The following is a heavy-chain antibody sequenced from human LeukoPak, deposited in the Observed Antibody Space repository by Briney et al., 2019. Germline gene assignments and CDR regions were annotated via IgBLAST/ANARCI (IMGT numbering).Heavy chain of an antibody. V-gene: IGHV1-2*02. CDR2: ISPDSGAT. Sequence: GASVKVSCKASGYTFTGYYMHWVRQAPGQGLEWMGWISPDSGATNYAQNFQGRVTMTRDTSISTAYMELSSLRSEDTAVYYCARVQYYGSGSYYKRAFTAFDIWGQGTMVTVSS. CDR3: ARVQYYGSGSYYKRAFTAFDI. CDR1: GYTFTGYY. J-gene: IGHJ3*02. D-gene: IGHD3-10*01.